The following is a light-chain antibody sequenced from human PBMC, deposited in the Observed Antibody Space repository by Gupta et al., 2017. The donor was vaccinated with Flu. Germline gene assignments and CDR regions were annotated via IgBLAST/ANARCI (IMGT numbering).Light chain of an antibody. V-gene: IGKV1-5*03. CDR2: KAS. J-gene: IGKJ1*01. CDR1: QTIDSW. Sequence: PSTLSASVGDRVTITCRASQTIDSWLAWYQKKPGRAPKSLIYKASSLETGVPSRFSGSGSGTEFSLTISSLQPDDFATYYCQQYRSSPWTFGQGTKVEIK. CDR3: QQYRSSPWT.